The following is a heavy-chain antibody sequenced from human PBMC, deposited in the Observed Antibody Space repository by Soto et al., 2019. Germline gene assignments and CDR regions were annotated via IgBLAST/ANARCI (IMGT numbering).Heavy chain of an antibody. CDR3: AKGGDYWSGFYPD. CDR2: ISASGGSS. D-gene: IGHD3-3*01. Sequence: QPGGSLILSCAASGFTFSDYVMSWVRQAPGKGLEWVSGISASGGSSYDVDSVRGRFTISRDNSKNTLFLQMNSLTDEDTAVYYCAKGGDYWSGFYPDWGQGTLVTVSS. V-gene: IGHV3-23*01. J-gene: IGHJ4*02. CDR1: GFTFSDYV.